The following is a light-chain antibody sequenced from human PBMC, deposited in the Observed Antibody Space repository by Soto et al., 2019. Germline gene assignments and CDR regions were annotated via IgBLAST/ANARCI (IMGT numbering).Light chain of an antibody. J-gene: IGLJ2*01. CDR2: DVI. Sequence: QSVLTQPRSVSGSPGQSVTISCTGTSRDIGSYEYVSWYQQHPGKAPHLLIYDVIKRPSGVPDRFSGSKSGNTASLTISGLQAEDEADYHCSSYAGIYTYVLFGGGTKLTVL. CDR1: SRDIGSYEY. V-gene: IGLV2-11*01. CDR3: SSYAGIYTYVL.